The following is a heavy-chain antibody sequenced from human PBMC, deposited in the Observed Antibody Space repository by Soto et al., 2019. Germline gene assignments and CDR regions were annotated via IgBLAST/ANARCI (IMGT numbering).Heavy chain of an antibody. J-gene: IGHJ3*02. D-gene: IGHD2-15*01. CDR1: GFTFTGYY. CDR3: ARNPSVGGYCSGGSCYGYGAPNAFDI. CDR2: INPNSGGT. V-gene: IGHV1-2*04. Sequence: GASVKVSCKASGFTFTGYYMHWVRQAPGQGLEWMGWINPNSGGTNYAQKFQGWVTMTRDTSISTAYMELGRLRSDDTAVYYCARNPSVGGYCSGGSCYGYGAPNAFDIWGQGTMVTVS.